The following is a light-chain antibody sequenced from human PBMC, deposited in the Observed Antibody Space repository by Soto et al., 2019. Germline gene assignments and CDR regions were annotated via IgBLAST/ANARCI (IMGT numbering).Light chain of an antibody. Sequence: EIVMTQCPATLSLSPGERATLSCRASQSVSSNLAWYQQKPGQAPRLLIYGASTRATGIPARFSGSGSGTELTLTISSLQSEDFAVYYCQHYNNCPLNFCPGTKVDI. V-gene: IGKV3-15*01. CDR2: GAS. CDR3: QHYNNCPLN. J-gene: IGKJ3*01. CDR1: QSVSSN.